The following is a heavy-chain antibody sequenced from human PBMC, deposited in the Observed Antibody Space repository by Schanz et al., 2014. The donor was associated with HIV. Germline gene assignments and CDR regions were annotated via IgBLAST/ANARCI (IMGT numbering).Heavy chain of an antibody. CDR3: ARDDAVGGGYNDF. J-gene: IGHJ4*02. V-gene: IGHV3-74*02. CDR2: INSDGSST. Sequence: VKLVESGGGVVQPGRSLRLSCAASGFIFRTHGMHWVRQAPGKGLEWVSRINSDGSSTNYADSVKGRFTISRDNAKNTLYLQMYSLRAEDTALYYCARDDAVGGGYNDFWGQGTLVTVSS. D-gene: IGHD6-19*01. CDR1: GFIFRTHG.